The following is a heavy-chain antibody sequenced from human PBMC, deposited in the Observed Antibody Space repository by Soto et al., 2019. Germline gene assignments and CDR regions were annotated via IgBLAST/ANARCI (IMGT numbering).Heavy chain of an antibody. V-gene: IGHV1-3*01. Sequence: ASVKVSCKASGDTFTSYGIHWVRQGAGQRLEWMGWINAANGDTKYSPKFQGRVTITRDTSASTAYMELSSLRSEDTAVYYCVRRHVSATGIDWFQPWGQGTLVNLSS. D-gene: IGHD6-13*01. J-gene: IGHJ5*02. CDR3: VRRHVSATGIDWFQP. CDR1: GDTFTSYG. CDR2: INAANGDT.